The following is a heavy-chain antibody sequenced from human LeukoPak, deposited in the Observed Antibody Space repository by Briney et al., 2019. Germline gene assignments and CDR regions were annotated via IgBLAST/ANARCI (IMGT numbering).Heavy chain of an antibody. J-gene: IGHJ5*02. D-gene: IGHD6-13*01. Sequence: GGSLRLSCAASGFTFSSYGMSWVRQAPGKGLEWVPYISSSGSTIYYADSVKGRFTISRDNAKNSLYLQMNSLRAEDTAVYYCARDPRAGIAAAGTSDGWFDPWGQGTLVTVSS. CDR1: GFTFSSYG. CDR3: ARDPRAGIAAAGTSDGWFDP. V-gene: IGHV3-48*04. CDR2: ISSSGSTI.